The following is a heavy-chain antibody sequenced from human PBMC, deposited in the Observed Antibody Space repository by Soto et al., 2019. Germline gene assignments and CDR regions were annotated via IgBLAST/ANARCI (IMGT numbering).Heavy chain of an antibody. D-gene: IGHD3-22*01. J-gene: IGHJ5*02. CDR2: IKSKTDGGTT. Sequence: GGSLRLSCAASGFTFTDYYMSWIRQAPGKGLEWVGRIKSKTDGGTTDYAAPVKGRFTISRDDSKNTMYLQMNSLKTEDTAVYYCTIPRGPMIRPWGQGTLVTVSS. V-gene: IGHV3-15*01. CDR1: GFTFTDYY. CDR3: TIPRGPMIRP.